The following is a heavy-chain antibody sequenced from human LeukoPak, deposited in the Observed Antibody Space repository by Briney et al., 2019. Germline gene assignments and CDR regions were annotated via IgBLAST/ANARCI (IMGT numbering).Heavy chain of an antibody. CDR3: ARDNRDYYYMDV. J-gene: IGHJ6*03. V-gene: IGHV3-21*01. CDR1: GFTFSSYS. Sequence: GGSLRLSCAASGFTFSSYSMNWVRQAPGKGLEWVSSISSSSSYIYYADSVKGRFTISRDNAKNSLYLQMNSLRAEDTAVYYCARDNRDYYYMDVWGKGTTVTVSS. CDR2: ISSSSSYI.